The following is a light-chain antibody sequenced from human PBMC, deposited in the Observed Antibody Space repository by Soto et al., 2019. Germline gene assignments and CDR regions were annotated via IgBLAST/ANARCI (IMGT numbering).Light chain of an antibody. CDR3: QQRSNWPRT. J-gene: IGKJ3*01. CDR1: QSVSSY. V-gene: IGKV3-11*01. Sequence: EIVLTQSPATLSLSPGDRATLSCRASQSVSSYLAWYQQKPGQAPRLLIYDASNRATGIPARFSGSGSGTDFTLTISSLEPEDFAVYYCQQRSNWPRTFGPGTKLDI. CDR2: DAS.